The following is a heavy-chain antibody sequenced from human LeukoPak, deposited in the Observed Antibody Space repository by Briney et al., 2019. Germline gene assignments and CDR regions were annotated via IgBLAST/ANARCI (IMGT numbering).Heavy chain of an antibody. CDR3: ARGSGTYYPFDH. CDR1: GFTLSSNW. Sequence: GGSLRLSCAVSGFTLSSNWMHWVRQVPGKGLAWVARIDDVGSGTSYADSVKGRFTISRDNSKSTVSLQMNSLRAEDTAVYYCARGSGTYYPFDHWGQGTLVTVSS. J-gene: IGHJ4*02. V-gene: IGHV3-74*01. D-gene: IGHD1-26*01. CDR2: IDDVGSGT.